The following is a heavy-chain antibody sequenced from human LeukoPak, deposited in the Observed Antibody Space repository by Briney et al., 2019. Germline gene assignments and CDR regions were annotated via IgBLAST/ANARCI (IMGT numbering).Heavy chain of an antibody. Sequence: SQTLSLTCAISGDSVSRNSVTWNWIRQSPSRGLEWLGRTYYRSTWYNDYAVSVRGRITVNPDTSKNQFSLHLNSVTPEDTAVYYCARRLTQYDCFDPGGQGVLVTVSS. CDR3: ARRLTQYDCFDP. CDR2: TYYRSTWYN. CDR1: GDSVSRNSVT. D-gene: IGHD2-2*01. J-gene: IGHJ5*02. V-gene: IGHV6-1*01.